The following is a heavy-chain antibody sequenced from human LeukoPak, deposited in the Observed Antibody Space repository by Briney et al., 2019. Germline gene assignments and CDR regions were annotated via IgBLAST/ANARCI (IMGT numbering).Heavy chain of an antibody. CDR2: VSTDGSNQ. D-gene: IGHD3-22*01. CDR1: GFTFSSYG. V-gene: IGHV3-30*19. CDR3: ARQSGARRSGYYYEFDY. Sequence: GGSLRLSCAASGFTFSSYGMHWVRQAPGKGLEWVAVVSTDGSNQYYADSVKGRFTISRDNSKNTLYLQMNSLRVEDTAVYYCARQSGARRSGYYYEFDYWGQGTLVTVSS. J-gene: IGHJ4*02.